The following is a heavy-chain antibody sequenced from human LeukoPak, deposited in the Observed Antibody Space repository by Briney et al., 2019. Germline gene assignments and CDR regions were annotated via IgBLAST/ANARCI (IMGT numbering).Heavy chain of an antibody. CDR1: DDSISSYY. D-gene: IGHD6-19*01. J-gene: IGHJ4*02. CDR3: ARPIIPAYSSGWYY. Sequence: PPETLSLTCTVSDDSISSYYWSWIRQPPGKGLEWIGYTYYSGSTNYNPSLKSRVTISIDTSKNQFSLKMNSVTAADTAVYYCARPIIPAYSSGWYYWGQGALVTVSS. V-gene: IGHV4-59*08. CDR2: TYYSGST.